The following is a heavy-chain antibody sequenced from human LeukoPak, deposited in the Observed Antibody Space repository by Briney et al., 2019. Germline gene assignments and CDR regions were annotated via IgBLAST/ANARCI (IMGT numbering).Heavy chain of an antibody. D-gene: IGHD3-10*01. CDR1: GYSISSGYY. Sequence: SETLSLTCTVSGYSISSGYYWGWIRQPPGKGLEWIGSIYHSGSTYYNPSLKSRVTISVDTSKNQFSLKLSSVTAADTAVYYCARVLGSGSCDYWGQGTLVTVSS. CDR2: IYHSGST. CDR3: ARVLGSGSCDY. J-gene: IGHJ4*02. V-gene: IGHV4-38-2*02.